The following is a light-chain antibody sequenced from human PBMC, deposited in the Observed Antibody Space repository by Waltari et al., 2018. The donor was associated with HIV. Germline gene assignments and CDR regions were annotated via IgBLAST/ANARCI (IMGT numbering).Light chain of an antibody. CDR2: GHG. CDR3: GTWDSSLSSYV. J-gene: IGLJ1*01. Sequence: QSVLTQPPSMSAAPGERVTISCSGSSSNLGNNFVSWYQQLPGTAPKLLIYGHGSRPSGVPDRFSGSKSGTSATLGITGLQTGDEADYYCGTWDSSLSSYVFGTGTKVTVL. CDR1: SSNLGNNF. V-gene: IGLV1-51*01.